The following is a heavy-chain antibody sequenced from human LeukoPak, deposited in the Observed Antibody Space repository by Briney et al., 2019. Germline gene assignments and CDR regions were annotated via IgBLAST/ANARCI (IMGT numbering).Heavy chain of an antibody. D-gene: IGHD6-13*01. V-gene: IGHV3-23*01. CDR2: ISGSGGST. Sequence: GGSLRLSCAASGFTFSSYAMSWVRQAPGKGLEWVSAISGSGGSTYYADSVKGRFTISRDNSKNTLYLQMNSLRAEDTAVYHCAGPLGYSSSWPIYYYYYYMDVWGKGTTVTVSS. J-gene: IGHJ6*03. CDR1: GFTFSSYA. CDR3: AGPLGYSSSWPIYYYYYYMDV.